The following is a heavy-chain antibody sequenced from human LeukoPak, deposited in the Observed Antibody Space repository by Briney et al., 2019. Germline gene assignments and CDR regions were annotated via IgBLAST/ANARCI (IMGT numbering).Heavy chain of an antibody. V-gene: IGHV3-11*01. J-gene: IGHJ4*02. CDR2: ISSSGSTI. CDR1: GFTFSDYY. CDR3: AKVMALEKTGPSYYYGSGSPPYFDY. Sequence: GGSLRLSCAASGFTFSDYYMSWIRQAPGKGLEWVSYISSSGSTIYYADSVKGRFTISRDNAKNSLYLQMNSLRAEDTAVYYCAKVMALEKTGPSYYYGSGSPPYFDYWGQGTLVTVSS. D-gene: IGHD3-10*01.